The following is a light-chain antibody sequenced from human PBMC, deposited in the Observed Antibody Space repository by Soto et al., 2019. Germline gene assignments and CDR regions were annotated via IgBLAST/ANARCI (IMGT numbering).Light chain of an antibody. CDR3: QQHNDWLPST. V-gene: IGKV3-15*01. CDR2: GAS. J-gene: IGKJ2*01. Sequence: ETLLTQSPATLSVSPGERATLSCRASQSVRANLAWYQQKPGQAPRLLIYGASTRAPGIPDRFSGSGFGTEFSLTISSLQSEDFAVYYCQQHNDWLPSTFGQGTKLEIK. CDR1: QSVRAN.